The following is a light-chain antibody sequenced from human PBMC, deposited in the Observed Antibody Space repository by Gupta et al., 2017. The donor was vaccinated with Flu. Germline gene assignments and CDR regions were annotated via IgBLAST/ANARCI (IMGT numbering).Light chain of an antibody. V-gene: IGKV3-11*01. J-gene: IGKJ4*01. CDR3: QQRSNWPPLT. Sequence: ATLSLSPGDRATLSCRASQSISQNLAWYQQKPGQAPRLLIYDASTRDTGIPARFSGSGSGTDFTLTISGREPEDFALYFCQQRSNWPPLTFGGGTKVDIK. CDR1: QSISQN. CDR2: DAS.